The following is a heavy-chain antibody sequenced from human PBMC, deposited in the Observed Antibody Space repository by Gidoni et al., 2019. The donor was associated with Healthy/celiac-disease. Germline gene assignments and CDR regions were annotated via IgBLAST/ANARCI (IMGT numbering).Heavy chain of an antibody. J-gene: IGHJ6*02. CDR2: IYPGDSDT. CDR3: ARHRPAGTASHYYYGMDV. Sequence: EVQLVQSGAEVKKPGESLKISCKGSGYSFTSYWIGWVRQMPGKGLEWMGIIYPGDSDTRYSPSFQGQVTISADKSISTAYLQWSSLKASDTAMYYCARHRPAGTASHYYYGMDVWGQGTTVTVSS. CDR1: GYSFTSYW. D-gene: IGHD6-13*01. V-gene: IGHV5-51*01.